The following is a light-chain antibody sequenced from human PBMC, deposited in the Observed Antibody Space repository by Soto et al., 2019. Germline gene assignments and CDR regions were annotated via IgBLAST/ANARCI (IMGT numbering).Light chain of an antibody. V-gene: IGLV1-40*01. Sequence: QSVLTQPPSVSGAPGQRVTISCTGSSSNIGAGYDVHWYQQRPGTAPKLLIFGNNNRPSGVPDRFSGSKSGTSASLAITGLQAEDEGDYYCSSYTDSSNYVFGTGTKLTVL. CDR3: SSYTDSSNYV. CDR2: GNN. J-gene: IGLJ1*01. CDR1: SSNIGAGYD.